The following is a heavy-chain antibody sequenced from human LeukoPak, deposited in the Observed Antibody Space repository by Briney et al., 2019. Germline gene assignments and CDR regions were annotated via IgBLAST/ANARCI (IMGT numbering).Heavy chain of an antibody. Sequence: PSETLSLTCTVSGGSISSSTYIWGWIRQPPGKGLEWIASVYYNGHTYFNPSLKSRVTISIDTSKNQFSLNVRSVTAADTAVFYCASTPYYGSRGSGSISLWGQGTLVTVSP. V-gene: IGHV4-39*01. CDR3: ASTPYYGSRGSGSISL. CDR1: GGSISSSTYI. CDR2: VYYNGHT. J-gene: IGHJ4*02. D-gene: IGHD3-10*01.